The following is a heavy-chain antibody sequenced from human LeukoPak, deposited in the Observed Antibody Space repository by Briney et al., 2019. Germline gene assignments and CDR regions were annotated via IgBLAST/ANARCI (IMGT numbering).Heavy chain of an antibody. CDR1: GGSFSGYY. D-gene: IGHD6-13*01. CDR2: INHSGST. V-gene: IGHV4-34*01. Sequence: SETLSLTCAVYGGSFSGYYWSWIRQPPGKGLEWIGEINHSGSTNYNPSLKSRVTISVDTSKNQFSLKLSSVTAADTAVYYCARGPIAAAGTPVGPFDYWGQGTLLTVSS. J-gene: IGHJ4*02. CDR3: ARGPIAAAGTPVGPFDY.